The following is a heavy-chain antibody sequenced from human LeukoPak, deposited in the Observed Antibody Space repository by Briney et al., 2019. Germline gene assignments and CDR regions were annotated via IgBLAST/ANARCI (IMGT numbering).Heavy chain of an antibody. J-gene: IGHJ5*02. D-gene: IGHD5-18*01. Sequence: TGGSLRLSCAASGFTFSSYSMNWVRQAPGKGLEWVSSISSSSSYIYYADSVKGRFTISRDNAKNSLYLQMNSLRAEDTAVYYCARDRAMAMRNNWFDPWGQGTLVTVSS. V-gene: IGHV3-21*01. CDR1: GFTFSSYS. CDR3: ARDRAMAMRNNWFDP. CDR2: ISSSSSYI.